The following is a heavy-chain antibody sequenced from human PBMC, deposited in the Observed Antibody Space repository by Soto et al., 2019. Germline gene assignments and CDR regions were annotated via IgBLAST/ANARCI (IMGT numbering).Heavy chain of an antibody. CDR2: IYYSGST. CDR3: ARHPSTFWFDP. J-gene: IGHJ5*02. D-gene: IGHD2-2*01. V-gene: IGHV4-39*01. Sequence: QPPGKGLEWIGSIYYSGSTYYNPSLKSRVTVSVDTSKNQFSLKLSSVTAADTAVYYCARHPSTFWFDPWGQGTLVTVSS.